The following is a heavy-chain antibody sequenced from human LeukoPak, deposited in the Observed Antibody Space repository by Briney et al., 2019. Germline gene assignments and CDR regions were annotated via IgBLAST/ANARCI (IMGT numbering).Heavy chain of an antibody. CDR1: GYTFTSYG. CDR2: ISAYNGNT. D-gene: IGHD6-6*01. V-gene: IGHV1-18*01. CDR3: ARASSSSSSYDWFDP. J-gene: IGHJ5*02. Sequence: ASVKVSCKASGYTFTSYGISWVRQAPGQGLEWMGWISAYNGNTNYAQKLQGRVTMTTDTSTSTAYMELRSLRSDETAVYYCARASSSSSSYDWFDPWGQGTLVTVSS.